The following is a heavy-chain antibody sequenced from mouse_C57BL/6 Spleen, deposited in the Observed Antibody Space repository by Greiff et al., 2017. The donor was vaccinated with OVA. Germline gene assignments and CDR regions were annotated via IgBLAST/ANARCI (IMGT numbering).Heavy chain of an antibody. CDR3: AKPFYYYGSEGAMDY. CDR1: GFTFSDYG. Sequence: EVNVVESGGGLVKPGGSLKLSCAASGFTFSDYGMHWVRQAPEKGLDWVAYISSGSSTIYYADTVKCRFTISRDNAKNTLFLQMTSLRSEDTAMYYCAKPFYYYGSEGAMDYWGQGTSVTVSS. J-gene: IGHJ4*01. CDR2: ISSGSSTI. D-gene: IGHD1-1*01. V-gene: IGHV5-17*01.